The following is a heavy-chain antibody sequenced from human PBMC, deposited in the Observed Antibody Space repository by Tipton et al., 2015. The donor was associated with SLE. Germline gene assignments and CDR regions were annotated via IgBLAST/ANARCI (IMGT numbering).Heavy chain of an antibody. V-gene: IGHV4-59*11. CDR2: IYHSGRT. D-gene: IGHD7-27*01. CDR1: GASISSHY. J-gene: IGHJ4*02. CDR3: ARVLTGRRLFDY. Sequence: LRLSCTVSGASISSHYWSWIRQTPAKGLEWIGYIYHSGRTNYNPSLKSRVSMSVDKTENQFSLKLYFMAAADTGVYYCARVLTGRRLFDYWGQGTVVSVSS.